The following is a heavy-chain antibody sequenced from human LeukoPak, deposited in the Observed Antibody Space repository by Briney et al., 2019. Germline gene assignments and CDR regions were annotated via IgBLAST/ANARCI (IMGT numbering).Heavy chain of an antibody. CDR1: GFTFSSYA. J-gene: IGHJ6*03. D-gene: IGHD5-12*01. CDR2: ISGIGDNT. V-gene: IGHV3-23*01. Sequence: GGSLRLSCAASGFTFSSYAMSWVRQAPGKGLEWVSSISGIGDNTYYADSVKGRFTISRDNSKNTLYLQMNSLRAEDRAVYNCAKDEASGYGLGVGYYYYMDVWGKGATVTVSS. CDR3: AKDEASGYGLGVGYYYYMDV.